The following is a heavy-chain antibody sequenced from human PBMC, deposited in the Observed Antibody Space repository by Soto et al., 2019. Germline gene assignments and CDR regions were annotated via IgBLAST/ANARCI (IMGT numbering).Heavy chain of an antibody. V-gene: IGHV4-4*02. CDR2: IYHSGST. CDR1: GGSISSSNW. Sequence: QVQLQESGPGLVKPSGTLSLTCAVSGGSISSSNWWSWVRQPPGKGLEWIGEIYHSGSTNYNPSLKSRGTISLDKSKNQFSVRLSSVTAADTAVYYCAREPHKGWSIAGDWGQGILVTVS. CDR3: AREPHKGWSIAGD. J-gene: IGHJ4*02. D-gene: IGHD6-6*01.